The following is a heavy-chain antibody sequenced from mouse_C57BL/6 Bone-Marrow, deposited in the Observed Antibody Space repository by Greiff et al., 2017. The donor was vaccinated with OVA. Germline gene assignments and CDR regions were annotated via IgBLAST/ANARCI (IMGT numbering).Heavy chain of an antibody. Sequence: QVQLQQPGAELVKPGASVKLSCKASGYTFTSYWMQWVKQRPGQGLEWIGEIDPSDSYTNYNQKFKGKATLTVDTSSSTAYMQRSSLTAEDSAVYYCALGYDWGQGTLVTVSA. D-gene: IGHD2-2*01. CDR3: ALGYD. J-gene: IGHJ3*01. CDR2: IDPSDSYT. V-gene: IGHV1-50*01. CDR1: GYTFTSYW.